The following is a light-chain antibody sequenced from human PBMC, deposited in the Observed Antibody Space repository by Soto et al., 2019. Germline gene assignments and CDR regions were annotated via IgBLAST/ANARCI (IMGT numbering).Light chain of an antibody. V-gene: IGLV1-40*01. J-gene: IGLJ1*01. Sequence: QSVLTQPPSVSGAPGQRVTISCTGSSSNIGAGSDVHWYQHLPGAAPKLLIYGNTNRPSGVPDRFSGSKSGTSASLAIAGLQTEDEGDYYCQTYDSSLSGLYVFGTGTKVTVL. CDR1: SSNIGAGSD. CDR3: QTYDSSLSGLYV. CDR2: GNT.